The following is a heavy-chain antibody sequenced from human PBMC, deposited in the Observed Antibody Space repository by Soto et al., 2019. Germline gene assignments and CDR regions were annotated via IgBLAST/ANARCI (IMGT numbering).Heavy chain of an antibody. CDR2: IYYSGST. Sequence: SETLSLTCTVSGGSISSSSYYWGWIRQPPGKGLEWIGSIYYSGSTYYNPSLKSRVTISVDTSKNQFSLKLSSVTAADTAVYYCARHEASSSWYVEWFDPWGQGTLVTVSS. CDR3: ARHEASSSWYVEWFDP. J-gene: IGHJ5*02. CDR1: GGSISSSSYY. V-gene: IGHV4-39*01. D-gene: IGHD6-13*01.